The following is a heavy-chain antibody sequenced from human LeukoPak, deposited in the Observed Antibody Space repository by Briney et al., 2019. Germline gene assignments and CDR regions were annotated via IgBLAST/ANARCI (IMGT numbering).Heavy chain of an antibody. CDR2: IIPILGIA. CDR1: GGTFSSYT. V-gene: IGHV1-69*04. D-gene: IGHD3-10*01. J-gene: IGHJ4*02. Sequence: SVKVSCKASGGTFSSYTISWVRQAPGQGLEWMGRIIPILGIANYAQKFQGRVTITADKSTSTAYMELSSLRSEDTAVYYCARDWTNTRGSVSYYNDIFDYWGQGTLVTVSS. CDR3: ARDWTNTRGSVSYYNDIFDY.